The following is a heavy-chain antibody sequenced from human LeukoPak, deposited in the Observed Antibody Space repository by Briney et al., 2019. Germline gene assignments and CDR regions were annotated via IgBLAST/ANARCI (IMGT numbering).Heavy chain of an antibody. CDR1: GGSISSSSYY. CDR3: ARTTRGDAFDI. V-gene: IGHV4-39*01. J-gene: IGHJ3*02. Sequence: SETLPLTCTVSGGSISSSSYYWGWIRQPPGKGLEWIGSIYYSGSTYYNPSLKSRVTISVDTSKNQFSLKLSSVTAADTAVYYCARTTRGDAFDIWGQGTMVTVSS. CDR2: IYYSGST. D-gene: IGHD1-26*01.